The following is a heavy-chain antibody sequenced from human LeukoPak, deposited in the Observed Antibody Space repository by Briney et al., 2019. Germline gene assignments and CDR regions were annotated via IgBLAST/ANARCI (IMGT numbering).Heavy chain of an antibody. J-gene: IGHJ4*02. Sequence: PGGSLRLSCAASGFTFDDYAMHWVRQAPGKGLEWVSGISWNSGSIGYADSVKGRFTISRDNTKNSLYLQMNSLTAEDMPLYYCAKSDYYGSAPLHYWGQGTLVTVSS. CDR1: GFTFDDYA. D-gene: IGHD3-10*01. V-gene: IGHV3-9*03. CDR2: ISWNSGSI. CDR3: AKSDYYGSAPLHY.